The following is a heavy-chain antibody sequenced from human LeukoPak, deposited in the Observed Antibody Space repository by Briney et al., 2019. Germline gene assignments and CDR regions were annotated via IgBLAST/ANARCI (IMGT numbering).Heavy chain of an antibody. CDR1: VCPFSSSS. J-gene: IGHJ4*02. CDR2: ISSNSRYI. D-gene: IGHD3-10*01. Sequence: GGSLRLSCAASVCPFSSSSMNWVRQAPGKGLEWDSSISSNSRYIYYAASAKGRFTISRDNAKNSLYLRMTSLRAEDTALYYCARDRWFGESDDYWGQGTLVTVSS. V-gene: IGHV3-21*01. CDR3: ARDRWFGESDDY.